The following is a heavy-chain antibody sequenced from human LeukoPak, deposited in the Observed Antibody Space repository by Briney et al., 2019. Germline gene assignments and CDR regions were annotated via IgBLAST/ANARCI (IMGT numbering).Heavy chain of an antibody. Sequence: SVKVSCKASGGTFSSYAISWVRQAPGQGLDWMGGIIPIFGTADYAQKFQGRVTITTDESTSTAYMELSSLRSEDTAVYYCASLEMATISYFDYWGQGTLVTVSS. V-gene: IGHV1-69*05. CDR3: ASLEMATISYFDY. CDR1: GGTFSSYA. D-gene: IGHD5-24*01. CDR2: IIPIFGTA. J-gene: IGHJ4*02.